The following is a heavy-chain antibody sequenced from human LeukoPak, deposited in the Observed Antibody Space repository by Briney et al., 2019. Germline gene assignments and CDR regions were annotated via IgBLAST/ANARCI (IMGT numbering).Heavy chain of an antibody. CDR2: VYYSGST. V-gene: IGHV4-39*01. D-gene: IGHD4-11*01. CDR3: ARRRSSVSSFDP. CDR1: GVSISSSKYY. Sequence: SETLSLTCTVSGVSISSSKYYWGWLRQPPGQGLEWIGIVYYSGSTYYNPSLKSRVTISVDTSKNQFSLKLSSVTAADTAVYYCARRRSSVSSFDPWGQGTLVTVSS. J-gene: IGHJ5*02.